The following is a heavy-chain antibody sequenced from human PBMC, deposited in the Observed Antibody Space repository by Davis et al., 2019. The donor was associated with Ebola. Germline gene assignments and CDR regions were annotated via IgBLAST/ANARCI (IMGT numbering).Heavy chain of an antibody. CDR2: TSYDGGTK. Sequence: GGSLRLSCAASGFTFSVYSLHWVRQAPGRGLEWVAVTSYDGGTKYYADSVKGRFTISRDNSKNTLYLQMNSLRAEDTAVYYCAKSEFYGYYGDYDYWGQGTLVTVSS. CDR1: GFTFSVYS. CDR3: AKSEFYGYYGDYDY. V-gene: IGHV3-30*18. D-gene: IGHD4-17*01. J-gene: IGHJ4*02.